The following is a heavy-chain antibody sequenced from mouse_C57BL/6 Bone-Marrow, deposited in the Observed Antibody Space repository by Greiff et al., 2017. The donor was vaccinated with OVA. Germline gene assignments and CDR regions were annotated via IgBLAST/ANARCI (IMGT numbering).Heavy chain of an antibody. J-gene: IGHJ3*01. CDR3: ARKMVLAY. Sequence: QVQLQQPGAELVRPGTSVKLSCKASGYTFTSYWMHWVKQRPGQGLEWIGVIDTSDSYTNYNQKFKGKATLTVDTSSSTAYMQLSSLTSEDSAVYYCARKMVLAYWGQGTLVTVSA. CDR1: GYTFTSYW. CDR2: IDTSDSYT. D-gene: IGHD1-1*02. V-gene: IGHV1-59*01.